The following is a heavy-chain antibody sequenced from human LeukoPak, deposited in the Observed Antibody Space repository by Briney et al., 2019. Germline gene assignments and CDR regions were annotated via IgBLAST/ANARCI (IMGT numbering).Heavy chain of an antibody. Sequence: GGSLRLSCAASGFTFSDYWMSWVRQAPGKGLELVADINQDGSDKHFADSLKGRFTVSRDNAKSSLYLQLNSLRAEDAAVYYCAREGKRRLARDAFDIWGQGTMVTVPS. D-gene: IGHD1-1*01. CDR3: AREGKRRLARDAFDI. CDR1: GFTFSDYW. J-gene: IGHJ3*02. CDR2: INQDGSDK. V-gene: IGHV3-7*01.